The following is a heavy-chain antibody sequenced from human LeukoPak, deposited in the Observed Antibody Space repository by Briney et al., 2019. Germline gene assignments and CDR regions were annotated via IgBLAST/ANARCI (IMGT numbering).Heavy chain of an antibody. CDR2: ISYDGSNK. J-gene: IGHJ4*02. Sequence: PGGSLRLSCAASGFTFSSYAMHWVRQAPGKGLEWVAVISYDGSNKYYADSVKGRFTISRDNSKNTLYLQTNSLRAEDTAVYYCARDFSSMVRGVIIDWGQGTLVTVSS. CDR3: ARDFSSMVRGVIID. V-gene: IGHV3-30-3*01. CDR1: GFTFSSYA. D-gene: IGHD3-10*01.